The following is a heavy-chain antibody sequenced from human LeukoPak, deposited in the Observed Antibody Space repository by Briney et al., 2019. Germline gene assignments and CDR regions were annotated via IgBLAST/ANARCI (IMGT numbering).Heavy chain of an antibody. Sequence: ASVKVSCKASGYTFTGYYMHWVRQAPGQGLEWMGWINPNSGAKNYAQKFQGRVTMTRDTSISTAHMELRRLRSDDTAVYYCARADSSGLYYFDYWGQGTLVTVSS. CDR3: ARADSSGLYYFDY. J-gene: IGHJ4*02. CDR1: GYTFTGYY. D-gene: IGHD3-22*01. CDR2: INPNSGAK. V-gene: IGHV1-2*02.